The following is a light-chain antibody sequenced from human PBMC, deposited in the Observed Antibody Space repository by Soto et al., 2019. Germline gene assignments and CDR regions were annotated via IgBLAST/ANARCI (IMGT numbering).Light chain of an antibody. Sequence: EIVLTQSPGTLSLSPWERATLSCRASQSISSDYLAWYQQKPGQAPRLLMYAASSRAAGIADRFSGSGSGTDFTLTISRLEPEDFAVYYCQQFETFGQGTKLEIK. J-gene: IGKJ2*01. V-gene: IGKV3-20*01. CDR3: QQFET. CDR1: QSISSDY. CDR2: AAS.